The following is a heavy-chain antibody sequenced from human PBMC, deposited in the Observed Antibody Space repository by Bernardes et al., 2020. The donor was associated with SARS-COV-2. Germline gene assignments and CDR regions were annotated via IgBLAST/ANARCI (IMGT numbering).Heavy chain of an antibody. CDR1: GFTFRTYW. V-gene: IGHV3-74*01. Sequence: GGSLRLSCAASGFTFRTYWMHWVRQAPGKGLAWVSDINRDGTTTRCADSVKGRFTISRDNAKNMLYLQMNSLRVEDMGVYYCARDIGYCGGGSCLWGQGTLVTVSS. D-gene: IGHD2-15*01. CDR3: ARDIGYCGGGSCL. CDR2: INRDGTTT. J-gene: IGHJ4*02.